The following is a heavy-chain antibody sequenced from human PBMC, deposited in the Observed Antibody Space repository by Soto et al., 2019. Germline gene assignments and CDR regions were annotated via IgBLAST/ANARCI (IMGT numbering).Heavy chain of an antibody. CDR1: VFTFSSYA. CDR3: ARDRDYYDSSGYDAFDI. CDR2: ISYEGNNK. Sequence: VGSLRLSCASSVFTFSSYAMHCVRHSPGKWLGWVAIISYEGNNKYYANSVKGRFTISRDNSRNTLYLQLNSLRAEDTSVYYCARDRDYYDSSGYDAFDIWGQGTMVTVSS. D-gene: IGHD3-22*01. V-gene: IGHV3-30*03. J-gene: IGHJ3*02.